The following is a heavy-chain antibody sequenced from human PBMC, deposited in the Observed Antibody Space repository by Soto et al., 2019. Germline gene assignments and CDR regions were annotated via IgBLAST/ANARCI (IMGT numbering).Heavy chain of an antibody. CDR1: GGYFSGYY. D-gene: IGHD3-16*02. V-gene: IGHV4-34*01. Sequence: SETLSLTCAVYGGYFSGYYLSWIRQPPGKGLEWIGEINHSGSTNYNPSLKSRVTISVDTSKNQFSLKLSSVTAADTAVYYCARAGFIIKYYYYGMDVWGQGTTVTVSS. CDR3: ARAGFIIKYYYYGMDV. J-gene: IGHJ6*02. CDR2: INHSGST.